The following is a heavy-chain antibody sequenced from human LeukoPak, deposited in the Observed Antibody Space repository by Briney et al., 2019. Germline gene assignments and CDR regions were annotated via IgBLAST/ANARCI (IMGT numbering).Heavy chain of an antibody. CDR1: GFTFSDYY. CDR3: ARSCSGGSCYGNYYHGMDV. J-gene: IGHJ6*02. D-gene: IGHD2-15*01. V-gene: IGHV3-11*03. CDR2: ISPSGTYT. Sequence: GGSLRLSCTASGFTFSDYYMSWIRQAPGKGLEWVSYISPSGTYTNYAGSVKGRFTISKDNAKNSLYLQMNSLRAEDTAVYYCARSCSGGSCYGNYYHGMDVWGQGTTVTVSS.